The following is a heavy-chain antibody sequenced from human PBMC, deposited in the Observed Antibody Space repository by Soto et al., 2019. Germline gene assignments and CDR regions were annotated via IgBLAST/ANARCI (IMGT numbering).Heavy chain of an antibody. V-gene: IGHV4-34*01. CDR3: ARGPTYSISFFSDYFYGLDV. CDR2: MNHSGST. CDR1: GGSFSGYS. J-gene: IGHJ6*02. Sequence: PSETLCLTCAVYGGSFSGYSWSWIRQPLGKGLEWLGVMNHSGSTNYSPSLKSRVTISVDTSKNQLSLKLNSVTAADTAVYYCARGPTYSISFFSDYFYGLDVWGQGTTVT. D-gene: IGHD3-3*02.